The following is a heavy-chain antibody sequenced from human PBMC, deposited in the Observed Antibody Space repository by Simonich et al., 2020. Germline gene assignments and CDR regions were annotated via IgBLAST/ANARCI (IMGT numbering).Heavy chain of an antibody. D-gene: IGHD3-10*01. J-gene: IGHJ4*02. Sequence: EVQLVESGGGLVQPGGSLRLSCAASGFTFSSYWMSWVPQAPGTGLEWEANIKQKGGDKYYVDSVNGRFTISRDNAKNSLYLQMNSLRAEDTAVYYCARDREVYGSGSYYNYWGQGTLVTVSS. CDR3: ARDREVYGSGSYYNY. CDR1: GFTFSSYW. CDR2: IKQKGGDK. V-gene: IGHV3-7*01.